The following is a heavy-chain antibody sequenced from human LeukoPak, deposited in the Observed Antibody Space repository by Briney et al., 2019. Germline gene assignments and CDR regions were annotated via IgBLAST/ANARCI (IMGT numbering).Heavy chain of an antibody. J-gene: IGHJ4*02. D-gene: IGHD3-9*01. CDR3: ARYPIRYFDWIQLYYFDY. CDR1: GFTFSNAW. V-gene: IGHV3-15*01. CDR2: IKSKTDGGTT. Sequence: GGSLRLSCAASGFTFSNAWMSWVRQAPGKGLEWVGRIKSKTDGGTTDYAAPVKGRFTISRDDSKNTLYLQMNSLRAEDTAVYYCARYPIRYFDWIQLYYFDYWGQGTLVTVSS.